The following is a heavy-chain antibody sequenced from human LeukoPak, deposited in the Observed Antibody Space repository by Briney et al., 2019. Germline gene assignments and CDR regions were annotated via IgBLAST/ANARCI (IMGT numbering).Heavy chain of an antibody. D-gene: IGHD6-13*01. CDR3: AREKSRYSSSWSSGVWFDP. CDR1: GFTFSSYW. Sequence: PGGSLRLSCAASGFTFSSYWMHWVRQAPGKGLVWVSRINSDGRSTSYADSVKGRFTISRDNAKSTLYLQVNSLRAEDTAVYCCAREKSRYSSSWSSGVWFDPWGQGTLVTVSS. CDR2: INSDGRST. J-gene: IGHJ5*02. V-gene: IGHV3-74*01.